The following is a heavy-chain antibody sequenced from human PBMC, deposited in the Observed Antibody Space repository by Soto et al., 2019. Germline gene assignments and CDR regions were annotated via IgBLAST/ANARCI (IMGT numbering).Heavy chain of an antibody. CDR3: SRGSEDLTSNFDY. J-gene: IGHJ4*02. CDR1: GFTFSTHG. Sequence: LRLSCAASGFTFSTHGLHWVRQAPGKGREWVSSISSTTNYIYYGDSMKGRFTISRDNAKNSLYLEMNSLRAEDTAVYYCSRGSEDLTSNFDYWGQGTLVTVSS. V-gene: IGHV3-21*06. CDR2: ISSTTNYI.